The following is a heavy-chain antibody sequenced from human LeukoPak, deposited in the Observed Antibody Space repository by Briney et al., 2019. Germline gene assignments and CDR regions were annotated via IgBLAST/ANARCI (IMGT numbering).Heavy chain of an antibody. D-gene: IGHD1-1*01. CDR1: GYTFTSYD. Sequence: GASVKVSCKASGYTFTSYDINWVRQATGQGLEWMGWMNPNSGNTGYAQKFQGRVTMARNTSISTAYMELSSLRSEDTAVYYCASEVQLERRGFAYWGQGTLVTVSS. J-gene: IGHJ4*02. CDR2: MNPNSGNT. CDR3: ASEVQLERRGFAY. V-gene: IGHV1-8*01.